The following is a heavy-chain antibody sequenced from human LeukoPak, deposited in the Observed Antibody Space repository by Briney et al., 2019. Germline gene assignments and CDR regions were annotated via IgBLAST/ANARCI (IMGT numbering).Heavy chain of an antibody. CDR2: INTNTGNP. CDR3: ARAYGYYDFWSGYSRSIDYYYYMDV. V-gene: IGHV7-4-1*02. D-gene: IGHD3-3*01. Sequence: GASVKVSCKAAGYTFTSYAMNWVRQAPGQGLEWMGWINTNTGNPTYAQGFTGRFVFSLNTSVSTAYLQISSLKAEDTAVYYCARAYGYYDFWSGYSRSIDYYYYMDVWGKGTTVTVSS. CDR1: GYTFTSYA. J-gene: IGHJ6*03.